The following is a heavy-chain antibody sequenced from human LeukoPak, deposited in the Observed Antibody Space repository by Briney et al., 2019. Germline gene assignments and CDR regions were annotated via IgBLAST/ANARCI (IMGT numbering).Heavy chain of an antibody. CDR3: DAVAGVFDY. CDR2: INPNSGGT. Sequence: ASVKVSCKASGYTFTGYYMHWVRQAPGQGLEWTGWINPNSGGTNYAQKFQGRVTMTRDTSISTAYMELSRLRSDDTAIYFCDAVAGVFDYWGQGTQVTVSS. J-gene: IGHJ4*02. V-gene: IGHV1-2*02. D-gene: IGHD6-19*01. CDR1: GYTFTGYY.